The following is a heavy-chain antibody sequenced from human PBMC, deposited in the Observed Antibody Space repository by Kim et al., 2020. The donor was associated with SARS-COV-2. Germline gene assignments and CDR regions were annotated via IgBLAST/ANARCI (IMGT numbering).Heavy chain of an antibody. CDR3: AAEGGNLIVADTGEG. CDR2: IVIGSGAT. CDR1: VFISFA. D-gene: IGHD6-19*01. Sequence: SVKVSCKSPVFISFAVQWVRQARGQRPEWMGWIVIGSGATGYAPKFQDRVTLTRDMSTNTVYMELSGLTSEDSAVYYCAAEGGNLIVADTGEGWGQGTLVTVSS. V-gene: IGHV1-58*01. J-gene: IGHJ4*02.